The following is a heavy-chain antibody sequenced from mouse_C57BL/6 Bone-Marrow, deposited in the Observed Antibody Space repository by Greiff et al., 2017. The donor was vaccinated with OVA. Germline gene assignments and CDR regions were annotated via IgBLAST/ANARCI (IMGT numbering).Heavy chain of an antibody. CDR3: TTSGSSLSWFAY. V-gene: IGHV14-4*01. CDR1: GFNIKDDS. Sequence: DVQLQPSWAELVRPGASVKLSCTASGFNIKDDSMHWVKQRPEQGLEWIGWIDPENGDTEYASKFQGKATITADTSSNTAYLQLSSLTSEDTAVYYCTTSGSSLSWFAYWGQGTLVTVSA. CDR2: IDPENGDT. D-gene: IGHD1-1*01. J-gene: IGHJ3*01.